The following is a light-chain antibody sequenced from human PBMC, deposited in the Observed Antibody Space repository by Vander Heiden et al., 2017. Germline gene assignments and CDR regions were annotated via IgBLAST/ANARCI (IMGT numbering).Light chain of an antibody. J-gene: IGKJ1*01. Sequence: EIVLTQSPATLSLSPGEGATLSCRASQSVSSYLAWYQHQPRHAPRLLIYEASTRATGIPGRFSGTGSGTDFTLTISSLEPEDSAVYYCQHRSGWLPGTFGPGTKVEIK. CDR3: QHRSGWLPGT. CDR1: QSVSSY. CDR2: EAS. V-gene: IGKV3-11*01.